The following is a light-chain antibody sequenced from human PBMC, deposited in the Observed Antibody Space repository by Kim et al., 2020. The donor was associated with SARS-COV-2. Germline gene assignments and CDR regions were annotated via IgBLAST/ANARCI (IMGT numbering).Light chain of an antibody. CDR1: SNTVGNLG. Sequence: QTATLTCTGSSNTVGNLGAAWLQPHPGLPPKLLSYRNNNRPSGISERFSASRSGNTASLTIAGLQPEDEADYYCSTWDISLRTWVFGGGTKLTVL. CDR3: STWDISLRTWV. J-gene: IGLJ3*02. CDR2: RNN. V-gene: IGLV10-54*04.